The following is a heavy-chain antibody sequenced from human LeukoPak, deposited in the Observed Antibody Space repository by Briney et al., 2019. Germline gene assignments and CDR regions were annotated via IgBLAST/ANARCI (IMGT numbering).Heavy chain of an antibody. V-gene: IGHV1-2*02. CDR3: ARVNVGATGNFDY. J-gene: IGHJ4*02. Sequence: ASVKVSCKASGYIFTTYDINWVRQAPGQGLEWMGWINPNSGGTNYAQKFQGRVTMTRDTSISTAYMELSRLRSDDTAVYYCARVNVGATGNFDYWGQGTLVTVSS. CDR2: INPNSGGT. D-gene: IGHD1-26*01. CDR1: GYIFTTYD.